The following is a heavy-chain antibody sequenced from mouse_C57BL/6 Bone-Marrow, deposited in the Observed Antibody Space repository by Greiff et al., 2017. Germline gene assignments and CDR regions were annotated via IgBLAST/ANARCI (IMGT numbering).Heavy chain of an antibody. CDR2: INPSNGGT. Sequence: QVQLQQPGTELVKPGASVKLSCKASGYTFTSYGMHWVKQTPGQGLEWIGNINPSNGGTNYNEKFKIKATLTVAKSSSSDYKQLSSVTAEDSAVYYCARCSFAYWGQGTLVTVAA. V-gene: IGHV1-53*01. CDR1: GYTFTSYG. CDR3: ARCSFAY. J-gene: IGHJ3*01.